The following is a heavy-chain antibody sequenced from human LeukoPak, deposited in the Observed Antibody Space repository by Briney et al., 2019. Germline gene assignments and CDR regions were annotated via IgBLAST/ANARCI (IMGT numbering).Heavy chain of an antibody. D-gene: IGHD2/OR15-2a*01. CDR1: GGSFSGYY. Sequence: PSETLSLTCAVYGGSFSGYYWSWIRQPPGKGLEWIGEINHSGSTNYNPSLKSRVTISVDTSKNQFSLKLSSVTAADTAVYYCAREDNIDYYGMDVWGQGTTVTVSS. CDR2: INHSGST. J-gene: IGHJ6*02. CDR3: AREDNIDYYGMDV. V-gene: IGHV4-34*01.